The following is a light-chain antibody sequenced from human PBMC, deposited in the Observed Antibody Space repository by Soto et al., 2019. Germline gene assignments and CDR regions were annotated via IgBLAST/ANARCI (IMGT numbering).Light chain of an antibody. CDR1: SSDVGGYYY. J-gene: IGLJ3*02. CDR3: CSYAGSYTFV. CDR2: DVN. V-gene: IGLV2-11*01. Sequence: QSALTQPRSVSGSPGQSVTISCTGTSSDVGGYYYVSWYQQYPGKAPKVMIYDVNKRPSGVPDRFSGSKSGNTASLTISGLQVEDEADYYCCSYAGSYTFVFGGGTKLTVL.